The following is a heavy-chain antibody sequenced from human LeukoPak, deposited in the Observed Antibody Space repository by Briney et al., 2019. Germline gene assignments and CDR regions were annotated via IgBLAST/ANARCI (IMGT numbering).Heavy chain of an antibody. CDR2: MNPNSGNT. CDR3: ARHPWYDFWSGYPQGGFDP. Sequence: ASVKVSCKASGYTFTSYDINWVRQATGQGLEWMGWMNPNSGNTGYAQKFQGRVTMTRNTSISTAHMELSSLRSEDTAVYYCARHPWYDFWSGYPQGGFDPWGQGTLVTVSS. J-gene: IGHJ5*02. D-gene: IGHD3-3*01. CDR1: GYTFTSYD. V-gene: IGHV1-8*01.